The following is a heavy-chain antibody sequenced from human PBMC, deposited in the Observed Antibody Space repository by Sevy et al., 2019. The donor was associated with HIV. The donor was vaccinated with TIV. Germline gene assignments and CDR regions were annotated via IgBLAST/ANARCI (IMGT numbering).Heavy chain of an antibody. V-gene: IGHV3-9*01. CDR1: GFTFDDYA. Sequence: GGSLRLSCVASGFTFDDYAMHWVRQAPGKGPEWVSGGSWKSGSIGYAGSGKGGFTISRDNAMNSLYLQMNSLRVEDTALYYCAKGIGYSNGWYSWFDSWGQGTLVTVSS. D-gene: IGHD6-19*01. CDR3: AKGIGYSNGWYSWFDS. J-gene: IGHJ5*01. CDR2: GSWKSGSI.